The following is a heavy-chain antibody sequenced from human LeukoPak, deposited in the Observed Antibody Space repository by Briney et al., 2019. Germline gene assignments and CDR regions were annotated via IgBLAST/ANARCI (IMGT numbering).Heavy chain of an antibody. V-gene: IGHV1-8*01. Sequence: ASVKVSCKASGYTFTSYDINWVRQATGQGLEWMGWMNPNSGSTGYAQKFQGRVTMTRNTSISTAYMELSSLRSEDTAVYYCARGPVRYDILTGPAHYYYYYMDVWGKGTTVTISS. CDR2: MNPNSGST. CDR3: ARGPVRYDILTGPAHYYYYYMDV. D-gene: IGHD3-9*01. CDR1: GYTFTSYD. J-gene: IGHJ6*03.